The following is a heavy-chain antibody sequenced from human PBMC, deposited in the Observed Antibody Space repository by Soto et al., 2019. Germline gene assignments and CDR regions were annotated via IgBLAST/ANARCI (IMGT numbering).Heavy chain of an antibody. CDR1: GGTFSSYA. CDR2: IIPIFGTA. J-gene: IGHJ6*02. Sequence: QVQLVQSGAEVKKPGSSVKVSCKAPGGTFSSYAISWVRQAPGQGLEWMGGIIPIFGTANYAQKFQGRVTITADESTSTAYMELSSLRSEDTAVYYCAREGYSYGSYYYYGMDVWGQGTTVTVSS. CDR3: AREGYSYGSYYYYGMDV. D-gene: IGHD5-18*01. V-gene: IGHV1-69*12.